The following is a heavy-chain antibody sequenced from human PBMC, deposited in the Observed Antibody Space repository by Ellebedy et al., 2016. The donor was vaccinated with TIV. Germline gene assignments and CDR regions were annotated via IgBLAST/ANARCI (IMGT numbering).Heavy chain of an antibody. CDR1: GYFISDGYY. V-gene: IGHV4-38-2*02. J-gene: IGHJ6*03. CDR2: GYHSGGT. D-gene: IGHD2-2*01. CDR3: ARDGTVLVPAADMDV. Sequence: SETLSLTCTVSGYFISDGYYWGWIRQPPGRGLEWLGSGYHSGGTFYNPSLKSRVSISVDTTKNQFSLRLASVTAADTAVYYCARDGTVLVPAADMDVWGKGTTVTVSS.